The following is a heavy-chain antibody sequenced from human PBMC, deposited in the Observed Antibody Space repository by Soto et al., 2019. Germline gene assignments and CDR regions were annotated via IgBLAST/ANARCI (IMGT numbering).Heavy chain of an antibody. V-gene: IGHV3-30*18. CDR3: AKDXGXXISPYYGMDV. CDR1: GFTFSSYG. J-gene: IGHJ6*02. CDR2: ISYDGSNK. Sequence: QVQLVESGGGVVQPGRSLRLSCAASGFTFSSYGMHWVRQAPGKGLEWVAVISYDGSNKYYADSVKGRFTISRDNSKXTLYLQXXSLRAEDTAVYYCAKDXGXXISPYYGMDVWGQGTTVTVSS.